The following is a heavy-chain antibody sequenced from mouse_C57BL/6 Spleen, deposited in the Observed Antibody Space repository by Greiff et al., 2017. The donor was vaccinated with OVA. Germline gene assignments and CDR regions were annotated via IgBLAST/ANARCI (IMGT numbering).Heavy chain of an antibody. V-gene: IGHV1-63*01. J-gene: IGHJ2*01. CDR3: ARYSSGYDY. CDR1: GYTFTNYW. Sequence: QVQLKESGAELVRPGTSVKMSCKASGYTFTNYWIGWAKQRPGHGLEWIGDIYPGGGYTNYNEKFKGKATLTADKSSSTAYMQFSSLTSEDSAIYYCARYSSGYDYWGQGTTLTVSS. CDR2: IYPGGGYT. D-gene: IGHD3-2*02.